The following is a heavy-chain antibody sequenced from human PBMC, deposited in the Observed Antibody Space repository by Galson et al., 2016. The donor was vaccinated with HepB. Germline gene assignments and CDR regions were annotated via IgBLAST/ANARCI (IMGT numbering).Heavy chain of an antibody. CDR1: GFTFSSYA. CDR2: LSYDGHSK. Sequence: SLRLSCAASGFTFSSYAMHWARQAPGRGLEWVALLSYDGHSKYYADSVKGRFTISRDISKNTLYLQMNSLRPEDTAVYFCARDRDCSSSSCLVNWFDPWGQGTLVTVS. D-gene: IGHD2-2*01. CDR3: ARDRDCSSSSCLVNWFDP. V-gene: IGHV3-30*04. J-gene: IGHJ5*02.